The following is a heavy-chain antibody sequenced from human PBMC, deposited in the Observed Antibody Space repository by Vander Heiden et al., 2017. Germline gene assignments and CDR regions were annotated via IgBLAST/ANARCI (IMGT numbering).Heavy chain of an antibody. CDR2: INIDGSST. D-gene: IGHD4-17*01. Sequence: DVQLVESGGGLVQPGGSLSLSCAAYGFTFSSCWMHSIRQAPGKGLVWVSRINIDGSSTNYADSVKGRFTISRDNAKNTLYLQMDSLRAEDTAVYYCARVVYGGNLRAVDYWGQGTLVTVSS. J-gene: IGHJ4*02. CDR1: GFTFSSCW. CDR3: ARVVYGGNLRAVDY. V-gene: IGHV3-74*01.